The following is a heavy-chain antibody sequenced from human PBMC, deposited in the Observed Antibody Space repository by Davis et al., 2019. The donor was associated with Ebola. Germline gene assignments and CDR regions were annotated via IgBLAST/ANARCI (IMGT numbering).Heavy chain of an antibody. D-gene: IGHD2/OR15-2a*01. Sequence: PGGSLRLSCAASRFALSGSTIHWVRQASGKGLEWVGRIRTEANDNATAYAASLKGRFIISRNDSGNTASLQMNSLKTEDTAVYYCAIGAYINSAFYRSYALDVWGQGTTVTVSS. V-gene: IGHV3-73*01. CDR1: RFALSGST. J-gene: IGHJ6*02. CDR3: AIGAYINSAFYRSYALDV. CDR2: IRTEANDNAT.